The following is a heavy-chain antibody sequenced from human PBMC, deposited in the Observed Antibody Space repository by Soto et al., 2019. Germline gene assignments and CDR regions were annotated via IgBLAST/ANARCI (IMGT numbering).Heavy chain of an antibody. D-gene: IGHD1-26*01. Sequence: SETLSLTCTVSGGSVSSNRYYWVWIRQPPGKGLEWIGSTYYSGSTYYNPSLKSRGIISVDTSKNQFSLKLSSVTAADTAVYSCAKAIVEATLHAFDMWGQGTKVTVS. CDR1: GGSVSSNRYY. CDR2: TYYSGST. J-gene: IGHJ3*02. CDR3: AKAIVEATLHAFDM. V-gene: IGHV4-39*01.